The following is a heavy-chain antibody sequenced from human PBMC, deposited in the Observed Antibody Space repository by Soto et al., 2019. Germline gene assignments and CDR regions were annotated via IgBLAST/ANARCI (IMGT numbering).Heavy chain of an antibody. V-gene: IGHV3-30*03. Sequence: QVQLVESGGGXVXXXXXLRLSCAASGFPFTTYGMHWVREGPGKGLEWVAVISYDGSNKYYADSVKGRFTISRDNSKNTLYLHMNSLSPEDTALYYCVGGQYYFDYRGQGTLVTVSS. CDR3: VGGQYYFDY. CDR2: ISYDGSNK. D-gene: IGHD3-10*01. J-gene: IGHJ4*02. CDR1: GFPFTTYG.